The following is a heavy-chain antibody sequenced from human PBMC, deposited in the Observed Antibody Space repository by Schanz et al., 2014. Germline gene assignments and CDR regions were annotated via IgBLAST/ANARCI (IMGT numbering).Heavy chain of an antibody. CDR1: GFPFNEYG. CDR3: ARDPNSVNEIDY. CDR2: ISGRSGTT. Sequence: EVQLVESGGGLVQPGRSLRLSCAASGFPFNEYGMLWVRQAPGKGLEWVSTISGRSGTTNYADSVKGRFSISRDNAKNSLYLQMNSLRAEDTAVYYCARDPNSVNEIDYWGQGSLVTVSS. J-gene: IGHJ4*02. V-gene: IGHV3-23*04. D-gene: IGHD5-12*01.